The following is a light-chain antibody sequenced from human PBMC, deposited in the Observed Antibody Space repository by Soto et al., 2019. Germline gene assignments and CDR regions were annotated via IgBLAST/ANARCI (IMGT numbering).Light chain of an antibody. J-gene: IGKJ4*01. CDR1: QDISSY. Sequence: DIQMTQSPSAMSASVGDRVTITCRASQDISSYLAWFQQKPGKVPKRLIYAASSLQSGVPARFSDSGSGTEFTLTISSRQPEDFATDYCLQHKSYPLTFGGGTKVEIK. CDR3: LQHKSYPLT. V-gene: IGKV1-17*03. CDR2: AAS.